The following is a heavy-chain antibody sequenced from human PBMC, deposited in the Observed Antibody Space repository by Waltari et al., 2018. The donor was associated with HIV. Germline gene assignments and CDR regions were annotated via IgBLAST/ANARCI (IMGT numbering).Heavy chain of an antibody. J-gene: IGHJ4*02. CDR3: ARDPLDVWSRQYYFDY. D-gene: IGHD2-21*01. Sequence: QVQLQESGPGLVKPSETLSLTCTVSGYSIRSGYYWGWIRQPPGKGLEWIGSIYHSGSTYYNPSLKSRVTISVDTSKNQFSLKLSSVTAADTAVYYCARDPLDVWSRQYYFDYWGQGTLVTVSS. CDR1: GYSIRSGYY. V-gene: IGHV4-38-2*02. CDR2: IYHSGST.